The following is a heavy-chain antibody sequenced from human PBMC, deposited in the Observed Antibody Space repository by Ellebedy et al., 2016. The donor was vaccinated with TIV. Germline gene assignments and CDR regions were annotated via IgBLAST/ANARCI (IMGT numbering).Heavy chain of an antibody. Sequence: ASVKVSXXASGYTFTSYYMHWVRQAPGQGLEWMGIINPSGGSTSYAQKFQGRVTMTRDTSTSTVYMELSSLRSEDTAVYYCARGAYDSSGDDAFDIWGQGTMVTVSS. CDR2: INPSGGST. CDR3: ARGAYDSSGDDAFDI. CDR1: GYTFTSYY. D-gene: IGHD3-22*01. J-gene: IGHJ3*02. V-gene: IGHV1-46*01.